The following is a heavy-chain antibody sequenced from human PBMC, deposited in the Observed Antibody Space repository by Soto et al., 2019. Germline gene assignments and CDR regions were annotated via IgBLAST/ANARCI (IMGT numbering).Heavy chain of an antibody. CDR1: GFTFRSFT. J-gene: IGHJ5*02. CDR3: TRDASRDSSARGWFDP. CDR2: ISSNSAYI. D-gene: IGHD6-13*01. Sequence: GGSRRLSWAASGFTFRSFTMNWVRQAPGKGLEWVSTISSNSAYIYYTDALRGRVTISRDNAKNSLHLQMNSLRAEDTAVYYCTRDASRDSSARGWFDPWGPGTLVTVSS. V-gene: IGHV3-21*01.